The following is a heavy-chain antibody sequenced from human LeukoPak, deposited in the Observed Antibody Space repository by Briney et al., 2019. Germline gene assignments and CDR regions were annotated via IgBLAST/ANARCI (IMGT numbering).Heavy chain of an antibody. CDR2: INHSGST. V-gene: IGHV4-34*01. D-gene: IGHD6-19*01. J-gene: IGHJ4*02. CDR1: GGSFSGYY. Sequence: PSETLSLTCAVYGGSFSGYYWSWIRQPPGKGLEWIGEINHSGSTNYNPSLKSRVTISVDTSKNQFSLKLSSVTAADTAVYYCARVLSSGWYIGFVYWGQGTLVTVSS. CDR3: ARVLSSGWYIGFVY.